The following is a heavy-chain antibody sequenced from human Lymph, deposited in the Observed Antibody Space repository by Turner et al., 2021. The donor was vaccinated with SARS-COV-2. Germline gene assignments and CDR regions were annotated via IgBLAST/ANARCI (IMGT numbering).Heavy chain of an antibody. CDR1: GFNGSSNY. CDR2: IYSGGST. CDR3: ARDNPHDAFDI. J-gene: IGHJ3*02. V-gene: IGHV3-53*02. Sequence: DVQLVDTGGGLTQPGGSLRHSCAASGFNGSSNYMSWVRQAPGKGLEWVSVIYSGGSTFYADSVRGRFTISRDNSKNTLYLQMNSLRAEDTAVYYCARDNPHDAFDIWGRGTMVTVSS.